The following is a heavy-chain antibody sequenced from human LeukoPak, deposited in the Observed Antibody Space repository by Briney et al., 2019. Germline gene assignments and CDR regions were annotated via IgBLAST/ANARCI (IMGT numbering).Heavy chain of an antibody. V-gene: IGHV4-4*02. CDR2: IHHGGST. J-gene: IGHJ4*02. CDR3: ARNDYFSADF. D-gene: IGHD5-12*01. CDR1: GFTFSNYW. Sequence: GSLRLSWAASGFTFSNYWMHWVRQPRGKGPEWIGEIHHGGSTNYNLSLKSRVTISVDKSKNQFSLKLDSVAAADTAAYHCARNDYFSADFWGQGTLVTVSS.